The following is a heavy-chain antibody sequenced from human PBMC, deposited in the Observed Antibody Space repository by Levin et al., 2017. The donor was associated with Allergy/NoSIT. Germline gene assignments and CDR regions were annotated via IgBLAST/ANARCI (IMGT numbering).Heavy chain of an antibody. V-gene: IGHV1-24*01. CDR3: ATDLIGADVFDI. CDR2: FTPEDGER. CDR1: GYSLTQFS. Sequence: ASVKVSCRVSGYSLTQFSIHWVRQSPGKGLEWMGGFTPEDGERIYAQKLQGRVTMTEDTSTDTAYMELTSLRSEDKAVYYCATDLIGADVFDIWGQGTMVTVSS. D-gene: IGHD3-10*01. J-gene: IGHJ3*02.